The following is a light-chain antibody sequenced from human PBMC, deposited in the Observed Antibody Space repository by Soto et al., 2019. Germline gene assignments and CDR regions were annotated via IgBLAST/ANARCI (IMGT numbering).Light chain of an antibody. CDR1: SSDVGGYNY. V-gene: IGLV2-11*01. Sequence: QSALTQPRSVSGSPGQSVTISCTGTSSDVGGYNYVSWYQQHPGKAPKLMIYDVSKRPSGVPDRFSGSKSGNTASLTISGLQAEDEDDYYCCSYAGSYTLVVFGGGPTLTVL. CDR3: CSYAGSYTLVV. CDR2: DVS. J-gene: IGLJ2*01.